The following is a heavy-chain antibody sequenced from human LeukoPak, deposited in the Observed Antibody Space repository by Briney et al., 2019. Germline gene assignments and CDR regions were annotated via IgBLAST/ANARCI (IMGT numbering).Heavy chain of an antibody. J-gene: IGHJ6*03. CDR1: GFTVSSNY. D-gene: IGHD6-19*01. CDR2: IYSGGST. Sequence: GGSLRLSCAASGFTVSSNYMSWVRQAPGKGLEWVSVIYSGGSTYYADSVKGRFTISRDNSKNTLYLQMNSLRAEDTAVYYCARTYSSGWYGYYYYYMDVWGKGTTVTISS. V-gene: IGHV3-53*01. CDR3: ARTYSSGWYGYYYYYMDV.